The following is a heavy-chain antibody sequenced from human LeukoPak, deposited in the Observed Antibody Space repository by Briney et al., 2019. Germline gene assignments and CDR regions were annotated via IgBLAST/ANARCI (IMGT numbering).Heavy chain of an antibody. V-gene: IGHV3-23*01. D-gene: IGHD6-19*01. CDR2: ISGSGGST. CDR3: AKGSIAVAGRYYFDY. J-gene: IGHJ4*02. Sequence: GGSLRLSCAASGFTLSSAVMSWVRQAPGKGLEWVSGISGSGGSTYYTDSVKGRFTISRDNSKITLYLQLNSLRAEDTAVYYCAKGSIAVAGRYYFDYWGQGTLVTVSS. CDR1: GFTLSSAV.